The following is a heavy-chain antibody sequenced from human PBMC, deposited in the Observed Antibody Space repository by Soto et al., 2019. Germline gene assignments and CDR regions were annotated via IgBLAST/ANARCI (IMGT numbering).Heavy chain of an antibody. D-gene: IGHD5-18*01. J-gene: IGHJ4*02. V-gene: IGHV3-30*03. CDR3: VSDRGYGHASVPYS. CDR1: GFTFTSYG. Sequence: QAHLVESGGGVVQPGRSLRLSCAASGFTFTSYGMHWVRQAPGTRLEWVAVISYDGGLQHYADSVKGRFTISRDNSKNMVLLQMNSRGAEDTAVYYCVSDRGYGHASVPYSWGQGTLVSVSS. CDR2: ISYDGGLQ.